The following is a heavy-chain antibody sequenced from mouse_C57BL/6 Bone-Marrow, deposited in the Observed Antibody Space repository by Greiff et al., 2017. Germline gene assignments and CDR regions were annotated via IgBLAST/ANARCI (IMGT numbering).Heavy chain of an antibody. CDR3: ASSTTVVATDFDV. D-gene: IGHD1-1*01. V-gene: IGHV1-55*01. CDR1: GYTFTSYW. Sequence: QVQLKQPGAELVKPGASVKMSCKASGYTFTSYWITWVKQRPGQGLEWIGDIYPGSGSTNYNEKFKSKATLTVDTSSSTAYMQLSSLTSEDSSVYYCASSTTVVATDFDVWGTGTTVTVSS. J-gene: IGHJ1*03. CDR2: IYPGSGST.